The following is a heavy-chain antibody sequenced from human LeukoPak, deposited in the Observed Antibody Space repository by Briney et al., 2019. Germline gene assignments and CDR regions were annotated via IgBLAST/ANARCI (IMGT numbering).Heavy chain of an antibody. V-gene: IGHV3-53*04. CDR1: GFTVSSNY. CDR3: ASGGGVVPAAIEYYYYGMDV. D-gene: IGHD2-2*02. Sequence: GGPLRLSCAASGFTVSSNYMSWVRQAPGKGLEWVSVIYSGGSTYYADSVKGRFTISRHNSKNTLYLQMNSLRAEDTAVYYCASGGGVVPAAIEYYYYGMDVWGQGTTVTVSS. J-gene: IGHJ6*02. CDR2: IYSGGST.